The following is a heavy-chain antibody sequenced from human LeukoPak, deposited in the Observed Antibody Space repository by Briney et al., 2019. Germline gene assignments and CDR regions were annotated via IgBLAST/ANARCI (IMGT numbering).Heavy chain of an antibody. Sequence: GASVKVSCKASGYTFTGYYMHWVRQAPGQGLEWMGWMNPNSGGTNYAQKFQGRVTMTRDTSISTAYMELSRLRSDDTAVYYCARVGNRVVPAAVARKNYYYMDVWGKGTTVTVSS. V-gene: IGHV1-2*02. J-gene: IGHJ6*03. CDR2: MNPNSGGT. D-gene: IGHD2-2*01. CDR1: GYTFTGYY. CDR3: ARVGNRVVPAAVARKNYYYMDV.